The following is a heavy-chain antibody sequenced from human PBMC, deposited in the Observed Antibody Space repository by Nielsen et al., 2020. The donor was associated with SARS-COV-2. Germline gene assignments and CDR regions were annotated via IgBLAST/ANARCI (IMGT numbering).Heavy chain of an antibody. J-gene: IGHJ3*02. Sequence: WLRQPPGKGLEWVSVIYSGGSTYYADSVKGRFTISRDNSKNTLYLQMNSLRAEDTAVYYCARTAYYDFWSGYRGAFDIWGQGTMGTVS. D-gene: IGHD3-3*01. CDR3: ARTAYYDFWSGYRGAFDI. V-gene: IGHV3-66*01. CDR2: IYSGGST.